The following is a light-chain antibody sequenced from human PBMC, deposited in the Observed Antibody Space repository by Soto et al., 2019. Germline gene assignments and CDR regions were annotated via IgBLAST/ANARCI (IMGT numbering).Light chain of an antibody. CDR2: DAS. J-gene: IGKJ2*01. V-gene: IGKV3-11*01. Sequence: EIVLTQSPATLSLSPGERATLSCRASQSVRIFLAWYQRKPGQAPRLLIYDASDRATGIPDRFSGSGSGTDFTLTISSLEPEDFAVYYCQQRGNWPLYTFGQGTKVEMK. CDR1: QSVRIF. CDR3: QQRGNWPLYT.